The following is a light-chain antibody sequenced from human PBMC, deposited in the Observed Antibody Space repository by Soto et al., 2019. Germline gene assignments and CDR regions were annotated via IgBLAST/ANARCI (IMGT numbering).Light chain of an antibody. CDR1: QSITNY. J-gene: IGKJ1*01. V-gene: IGKV1-16*01. CDR3: QNYNSYSEE. CDR2: AAS. Sequence: IQITHSPCALSASVVDRVTITFLASQSITNYLNWYQQKPGKAPKFLIYAASSLQSGVPSRFSGSGSGTEFTLTISSLQPDDFATYYCQNYNSYSEEFGQGTKVDIK.